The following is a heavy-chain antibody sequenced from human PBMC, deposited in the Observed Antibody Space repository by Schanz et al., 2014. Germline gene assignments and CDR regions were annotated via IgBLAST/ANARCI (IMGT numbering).Heavy chain of an antibody. CDR2: INHGGST. D-gene: IGHD2-2*01. V-gene: IGHV4-34*02. Sequence: QVQLQQWGAGLLKPSETLSLTCAVYGGSFSSNYWSWIRQPPGKGLEWIGEINHGGSTNYNPSLTSRVTISVDTSKNQFSLKLRSVTAADTAVYYCARAARRTRVVPLYFDYWGQGTLVTVSS. CDR1: GGSFSSNY. CDR3: ARAARRTRVVPLYFDY. J-gene: IGHJ4*02.